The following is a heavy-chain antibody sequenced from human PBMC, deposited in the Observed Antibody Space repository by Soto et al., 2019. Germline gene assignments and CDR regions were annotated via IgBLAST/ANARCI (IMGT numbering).Heavy chain of an antibody. CDR2: IYYSGST. D-gene: IGHD3-3*01. CDR3: ARPGSGRYYYYGMDV. Sequence: QLQLQESGPGLVKPSETLSLTCTVSGGSISSSSYYWGWIRQPPGKGLEWIGSIYYSGSTYYNPSLKSRVTISVDKSKNQFSLKLSSVTAADTAVYYCARPGSGRYYYYGMDVWGQGTTVTVSS. V-gene: IGHV4-39*01. J-gene: IGHJ6*02. CDR1: GGSISSSSYY.